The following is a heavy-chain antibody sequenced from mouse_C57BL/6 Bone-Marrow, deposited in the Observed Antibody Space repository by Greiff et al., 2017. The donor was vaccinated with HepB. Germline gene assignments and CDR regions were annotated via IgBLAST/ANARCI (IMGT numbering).Heavy chain of an antibody. D-gene: IGHD2-3*01. CDR1: GYAFSSSW. Sequence: QVQLKQSGPELVKPGASVKISCKASGYAFSSSWMNWVKQRPGKGLEWIGRIYPGDGDTNYNGKFKGKATLTADKSSSTAYMQLSSLTSEDSAVYFCARRGWLLQEFAYWGQGTLVTVSA. CDR3: ARRGWLLQEFAY. J-gene: IGHJ3*01. CDR2: IYPGDGDT. V-gene: IGHV1-82*01.